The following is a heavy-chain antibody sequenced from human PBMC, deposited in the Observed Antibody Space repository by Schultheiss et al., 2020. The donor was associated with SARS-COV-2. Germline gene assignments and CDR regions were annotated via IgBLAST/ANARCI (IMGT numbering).Heavy chain of an antibody. D-gene: IGHD3-3*01. CDR1: GFTFSSYA. V-gene: IGHV3-30*03. J-gene: IGHJ3*02. CDR2: ISYDGSNK. CDR3: ARDGPGYDFWSPTHDAFDI. Sequence: GGSLRLSCAASGFTFSSYAMSWVRQAPGKGLEWVAVISYDGSNKYYADSVKGRFTISRDNAKNSLYLQMNSLRAEDTAVYYCARDGPGYDFWSPTHDAFDIWGQGTMVTVSS.